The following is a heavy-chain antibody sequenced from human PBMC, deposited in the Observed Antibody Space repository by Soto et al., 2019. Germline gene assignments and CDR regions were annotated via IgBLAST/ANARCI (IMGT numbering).Heavy chain of an antibody. CDR3: ASGAPLRWFGEFSFDY. CDR2: FDPEDGET. CDR1: GYTLTELS. V-gene: IGHV1-24*01. J-gene: IGHJ4*02. D-gene: IGHD3-10*01. Sequence: AAVKVSCKVSGYTLTELSMHWVRQAPGKGLEWMGGFDPEDGETIYAQKFQGRVTMTEDTSTDTAYMELSSLRSEDTAVYYCASGAPLRWFGEFSFDYWGQGTLVTAPQ.